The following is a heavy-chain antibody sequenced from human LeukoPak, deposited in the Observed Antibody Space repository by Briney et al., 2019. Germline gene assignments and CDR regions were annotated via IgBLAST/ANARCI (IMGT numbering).Heavy chain of an antibody. CDR2: IYDSGTT. CDR3: ATHRRSGSGGSENAFEI. Sequence: PSETLSLTCTVSGDSTSSSTYYWDWIRQAPGKGLEWIGNIYDSGTTHYNPSLKSRVTISGDTSRNQFSLKLNSVTAADTAIYYCATHRRSGSGGSENAFEIWGQGTMVTVSS. J-gene: IGHJ3*02. D-gene: IGHD5-12*01. CDR1: GDSTSSSTYY. V-gene: IGHV4-39*01.